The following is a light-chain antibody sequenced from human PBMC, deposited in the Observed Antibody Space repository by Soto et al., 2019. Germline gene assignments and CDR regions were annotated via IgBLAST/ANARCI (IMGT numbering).Light chain of an antibody. CDR2: DAS. V-gene: IGKV3-15*01. CDR1: QSVRSN. CDR3: KQYDNWPRT. J-gene: IGKJ1*01. Sequence: EKVMTQSPATLSVSPGERATLSCRASQSVRSNLAWYQQNPGQPPRLLIYDASSRATGIQSRFSGSGSGTEFTLTIRSLKSEDFAVYYCKQYDNWPRTVGQGTKVDIK.